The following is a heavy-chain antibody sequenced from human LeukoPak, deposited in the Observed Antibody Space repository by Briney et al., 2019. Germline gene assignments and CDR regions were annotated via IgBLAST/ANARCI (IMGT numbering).Heavy chain of an antibody. D-gene: IGHD3-22*01. J-gene: IGHJ5*02. CDR2: INPNSGGT. CDR3: ARDRYYYDSSGYSGWFDP. V-gene: IGHV1-2*02. CDR1: GYTFTGYY. Sequence: RWASVKVSCKASGYTFTGYYMHWVRQAPGQGLEWMGWINPNSGGTNYAQKFQGRVTMTRDSSISTAYMELSRLRSDDTAVYYCARDRYYYDSSGYSGWFDPWGQGTLVTVSS.